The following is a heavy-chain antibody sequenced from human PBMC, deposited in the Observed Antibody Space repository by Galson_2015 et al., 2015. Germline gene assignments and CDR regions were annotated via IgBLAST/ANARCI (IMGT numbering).Heavy chain of an antibody. CDR3: ARDANRGGEFDY. D-gene: IGHD1-14*01. CDR1: GFTFRNYW. Sequence: SLRLSCAASGFTFRNYWMVWVRRTPEKGLQWVAKIEYDGSQAFYVDSVKGRFTISRDNAENSLDLQMNSLRADDTAVYYCARDANRGGEFDYWGQGALVTVSS. J-gene: IGHJ4*02. CDR2: IEYDGSQA. V-gene: IGHV3-7*03.